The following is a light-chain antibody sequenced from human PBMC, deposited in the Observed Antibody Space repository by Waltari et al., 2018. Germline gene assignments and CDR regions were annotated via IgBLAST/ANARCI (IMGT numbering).Light chain of an antibody. CDR3: QQTNSFPYT. CDR1: QDISSW. CDR2: AAS. J-gene: IGKJ2*01. V-gene: IGKV1D-12*01. Sequence: DIQMTQSPSSVSASVGDRVTITCRASQDISSWLAWYQQIPGKAPKLLISAASTLQSGVPSRFSGSGSGTDFTLTISSLHSEDFATYYCQQTNSFPYTFGQGTKLEIK.